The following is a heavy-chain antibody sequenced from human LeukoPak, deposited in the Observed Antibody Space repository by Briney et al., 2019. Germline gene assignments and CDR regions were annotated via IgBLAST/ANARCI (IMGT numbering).Heavy chain of an antibody. CDR3: AKDVHDPIVGATLFSH. CDR1: GFTFSSYA. J-gene: IGHJ4*02. CDR2: ISGSGGST. V-gene: IGHV3-23*01. D-gene: IGHD1-26*01. Sequence: GGSLRLSCAASGFTFSSYAMSWVRQAPGKGLEWVSAISGSGGSTYYADSVKGRFTISRDNSKNTLYLQMNSLRAEDTAVYYCAKDVHDPIVGATLFSHWGQGTLVTVSS.